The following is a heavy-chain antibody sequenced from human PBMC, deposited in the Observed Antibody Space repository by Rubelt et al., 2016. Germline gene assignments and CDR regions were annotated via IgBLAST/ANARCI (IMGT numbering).Heavy chain of an antibody. D-gene: IGHD1-26*01. CDR1: GGSFSGYS. J-gene: IGHJ4*02. Sequence: QVQLQQWGAGLLKPSETLSLTCAVYGGSFSGYSWTWIRQPPGKGLEWLGEIDHSGNTDYIPSLKSRVSISVDTSKKQISLKMSSVTAADTAVYDCARHDTGSFLFDFWGQGTPVTVSS. CDR3: ARHDTGSFLFDF. V-gene: IGHV4-34*01. CDR2: IDHSGNT.